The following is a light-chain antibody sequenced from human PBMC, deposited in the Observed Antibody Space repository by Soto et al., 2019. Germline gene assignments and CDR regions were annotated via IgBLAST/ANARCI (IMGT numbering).Light chain of an antibody. Sequence: QSALTQPASVSGSPGQSITISCTGTSSDVGYYNYVSWYQQNPGKAPKLMIYDVSNRPSGVSNRFSGSKSGNTASLTISGLQAEDEADYYCCSYAGSPRYVLGTGTKVTVL. CDR1: SSDVGYYNY. V-gene: IGLV2-14*01. CDR3: CSYAGSPRYV. CDR2: DVS. J-gene: IGLJ1*01.